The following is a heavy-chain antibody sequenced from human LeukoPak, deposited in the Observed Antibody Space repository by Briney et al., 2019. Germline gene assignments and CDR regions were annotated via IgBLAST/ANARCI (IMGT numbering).Heavy chain of an antibody. Sequence: SQTLSLTFAISGDSVSINSAAWNWIRQSPSRGLEWLGRTYYRSKWYDDYAVSVKSRITINADTSKNQFSLQLNSVTPEDTAVYYCARTAEYDNTWYYFDYWGQGTLVTVSS. D-gene: IGHD3-22*01. J-gene: IGHJ4*02. CDR1: GDSVSINSAA. V-gene: IGHV6-1*01. CDR3: ARTAEYDNTWYYFDY. CDR2: TYYRSKWYD.